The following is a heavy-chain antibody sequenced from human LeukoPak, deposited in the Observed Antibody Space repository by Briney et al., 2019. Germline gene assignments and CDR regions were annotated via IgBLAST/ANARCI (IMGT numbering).Heavy chain of an antibody. D-gene: IGHD3-10*02. Sequence: GGSLRLSCAASGFTFSSYEMNWVRQAPGKGLEWVSYISSSGSTIYYADSVKGLFTISRDNAKNSLYLQMDSLRAEDTAVYYCAELGITMIGGVWGKGTTVTISS. CDR1: GFTFSSYE. J-gene: IGHJ6*04. V-gene: IGHV3-48*03. CDR2: ISSSGSTI. CDR3: AELGITMIGGV.